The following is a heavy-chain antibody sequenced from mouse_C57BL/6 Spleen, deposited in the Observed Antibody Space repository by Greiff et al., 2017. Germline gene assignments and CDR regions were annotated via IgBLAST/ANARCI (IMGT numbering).Heavy chain of an antibody. CDR2: IYPGSGST. J-gene: IGHJ3*01. CDR1: GYTFTSYW. D-gene: IGHD4-1*01. V-gene: IGHV1-55*01. Sequence: QVQLQQPGAELVKPGASVKMSCKASGYTFTSYWITWVKQRPGQGLEWIGDIYPGSGSTNYNEKFKSKATLTVDTSSSTAYMQLSSLTSEDSAVYYCARALLGGTPAWCAYWGQGTLVTVSA. CDR3: ARALLGGTPAWCAY.